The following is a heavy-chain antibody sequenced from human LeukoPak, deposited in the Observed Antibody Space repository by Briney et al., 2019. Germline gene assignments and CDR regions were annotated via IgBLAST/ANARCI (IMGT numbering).Heavy chain of an antibody. V-gene: IGHV1-46*01. D-gene: IGHD4-17*01. CDR2: INPSGGST. J-gene: IGHJ4*02. CDR1: GYTFTSYG. CDR3: AREGDYGDILDY. Sequence: ASVKVSCKASGYTFTSYGISWVRQAPGQGLEWMGIINPSGGSTSYAQKFQGRVTMTRDTSTSTVYMELSSLRSEDTAVYYCAREGDYGDILDYWGQGTLVTVSS.